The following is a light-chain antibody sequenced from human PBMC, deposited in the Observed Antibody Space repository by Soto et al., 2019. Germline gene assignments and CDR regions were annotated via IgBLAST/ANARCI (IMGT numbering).Light chain of an antibody. CDR1: QSISSW. Sequence: DIQMTQSPSTLSASVGDRVTITCRASQSISSWLAWYQQKPGEAPKLLIYEVSTLARGVPSRFSGSGSGTEFTLTISSLQPDDFATFYCQQYNTYSRTFGQGTKVEV. J-gene: IGKJ1*01. CDR3: QQYNTYSRT. CDR2: EVS. V-gene: IGKV1-5*03.